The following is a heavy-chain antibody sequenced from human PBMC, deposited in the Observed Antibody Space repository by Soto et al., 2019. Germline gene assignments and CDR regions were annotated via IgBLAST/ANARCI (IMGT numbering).Heavy chain of an antibody. J-gene: IGHJ6*02. V-gene: IGHV4-34*01. Sequence: SETLSLTCAVYGGSFSGYYWSWIRQPPGKGLEWIGEINHSGSTNYNPSLKSRVTISVDTSKNQFSLKLSSVTAADTAGYYCARSHYLRFVEWLPVGYYGMDVWGQGTTVTVSS. CDR1: GGSFSGYY. CDR3: ARSHYLRFVEWLPVGYYGMDV. CDR2: INHSGST. D-gene: IGHD3-3*01.